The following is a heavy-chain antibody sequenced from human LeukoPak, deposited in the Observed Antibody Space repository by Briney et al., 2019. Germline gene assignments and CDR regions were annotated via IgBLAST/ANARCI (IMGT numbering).Heavy chain of an antibody. J-gene: IGHJ5*02. CDR3: AKDWSIFGARDWFDP. Sequence: PSETLSLTCTVSGGSISSGSYYWSWIRQSAGKGLEWIGRIYATGSTSYNPSLMGRVTISRDTSKNQFSLNLTSVTAADTAVYYCAKDWSIFGARDWFDPWGQGTLVTVSS. CDR1: GGSISSGSYY. D-gene: IGHD3-3*01. V-gene: IGHV4-61*02. CDR2: IYATGST.